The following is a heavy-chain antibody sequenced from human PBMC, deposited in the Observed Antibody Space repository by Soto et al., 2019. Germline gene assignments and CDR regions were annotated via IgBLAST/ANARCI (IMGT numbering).Heavy chain of an antibody. CDR2: MSSSGATI. CDR3: ARTDRDFYGLDV. J-gene: IGHJ6*02. CDR1: GFTFRDYY. Sequence: GGSLRLSCAGSGFTFRDYYMSWVRLAPGQGLEWVSYMSSSGATIYYADSVKGRFTISRENAQNSFFLQMNSLRVGDTAVYYCARTDRDFYGLDVWGQGTTVTVSS. V-gene: IGHV3-11*01.